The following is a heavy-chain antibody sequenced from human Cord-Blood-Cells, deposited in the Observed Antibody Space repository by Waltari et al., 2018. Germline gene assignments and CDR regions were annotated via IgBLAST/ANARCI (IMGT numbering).Heavy chain of an antibody. J-gene: IGHJ4*02. V-gene: IGHV4-39*01. Sequence: QLQLQESGPGLVKPSEHLSLTCTVSGGSISSSSYYWGWIRKPPGKGLEWIGSIYYSGSTHHHPSLKSRVTISVETSKNQCSLKLSSVTAADTAVYYCAGHGYSSSSYYVDYWGQGTLVTVSS. CDR1: GGSISSSSYY. CDR2: IYYSGST. CDR3: AGHGYSSSSYYVDY. D-gene: IGHD6-6*01.